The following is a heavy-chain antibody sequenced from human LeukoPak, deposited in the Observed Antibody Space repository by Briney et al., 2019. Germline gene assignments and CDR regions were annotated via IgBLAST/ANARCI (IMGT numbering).Heavy chain of an antibody. Sequence: GGSLRLSCAASGFTFSSYSMNWVRQAPGKGLEWVSSISSSSSYIYYADSVRGRFTISRDNAKNSLYLQMYSLRAEDTAVYYCARDRPNHYYDSSGYYYGAAFDIWGQGTMVTVSS. J-gene: IGHJ3*02. V-gene: IGHV3-21*01. CDR2: ISSSSSYI. CDR1: GFTFSSYS. CDR3: ARDRPNHYYDSSGYYYGAAFDI. D-gene: IGHD3-22*01.